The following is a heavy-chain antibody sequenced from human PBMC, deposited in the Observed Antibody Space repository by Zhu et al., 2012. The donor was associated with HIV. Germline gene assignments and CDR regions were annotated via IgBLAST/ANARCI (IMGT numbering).Heavy chain of an antibody. CDR1: GGSISSYY. CDR3: ARGGGFEGYFQH. D-gene: IGHD3-16*01. CDR2: IYTSGST. Sequence: QVQLQESGPGLVKPSETLSLTCTVSGGSISSYYWSWIRQPPGKGLEWIGYIYTSGSTNYNPSLKSRVTISIDMSKNHFSLKLNSVTAADTAVYYCARGGGFEGYFQHVGPGAPWSPSP. V-gene: IGHV4-4*09. J-gene: IGHJ1*01.